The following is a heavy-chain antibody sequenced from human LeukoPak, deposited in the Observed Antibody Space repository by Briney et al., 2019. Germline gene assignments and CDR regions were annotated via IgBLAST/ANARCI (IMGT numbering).Heavy chain of an antibody. D-gene: IGHD2-15*01. J-gene: IGHJ4*02. Sequence: GGSLRLSCPASGFTFSSYRMSWVRQPPGKGLEWVSTVSGSGDTTYYADSVRGRFTISRDNSKNTLYLQMNNLRADDTAVYYCAKTVVSGGWNYFDYWGQGTLITASS. V-gene: IGHV3-23*01. CDR1: GFTFSSYR. CDR3: AKTVVSGGWNYFDY. CDR2: VSGSGDTT.